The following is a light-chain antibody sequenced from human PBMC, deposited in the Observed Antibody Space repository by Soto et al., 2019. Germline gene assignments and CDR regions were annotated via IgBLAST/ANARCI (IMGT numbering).Light chain of an antibody. Sequence: DIQMTQSPSSLSASVGDRVTITCRASQSISSYLNWYQQKPGKVPKLLIYGASSLQSGVPSRFSGSGSGTDFNLTISSLQPEDFATYYCQQSYSAPRTFGPGIKVEIK. CDR3: QQSYSAPRT. V-gene: IGKV1-39*01. J-gene: IGKJ1*01. CDR2: GAS. CDR1: QSISSY.